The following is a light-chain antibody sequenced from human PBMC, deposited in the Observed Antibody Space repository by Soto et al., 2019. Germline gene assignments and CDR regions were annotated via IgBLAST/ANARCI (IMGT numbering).Light chain of an antibody. CDR2: GAS. V-gene: IGKV3-15*01. Sequence: EIVMTQSPATLSVSPGERATLSCRASQSVSSNLAWYQQKPGQDPRLLIYGASTRATGIPARFSGSGTGTEFTLTISSLQSEDFGVYYCEQYNNWAPLTFGGGTKVEIK. J-gene: IGKJ4*01. CDR1: QSVSSN. CDR3: EQYNNWAPLT.